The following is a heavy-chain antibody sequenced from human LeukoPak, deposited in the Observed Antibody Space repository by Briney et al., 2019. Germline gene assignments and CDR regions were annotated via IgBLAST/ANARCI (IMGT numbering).Heavy chain of an antibody. D-gene: IGHD2-2*01. Sequence: GRSLRLSCAASGFTFSSYGMHWDRQAPGKGLEWVAVIWYDGSNKYYADSVKGRFTISRDNSKNTLYLQMNSLRAEDTAVYYCARGGVPAAYIDYWGQGTLVTVSS. CDR1: GFTFSSYG. J-gene: IGHJ4*02. CDR3: ARGGVPAAYIDY. CDR2: IWYDGSNK. V-gene: IGHV3-33*01.